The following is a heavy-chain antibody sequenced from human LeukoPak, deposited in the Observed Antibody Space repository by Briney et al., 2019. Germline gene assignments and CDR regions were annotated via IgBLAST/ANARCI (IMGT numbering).Heavy chain of an antibody. CDR3: ARGGRGATTPDY. CDR2: ISSSSSYI. J-gene: IGHJ4*02. Sequence: GGSLRLSCAASGFTFSGSALHWVRQAPGKGLEWASSISSSSSYIYYADSVKGRFTISRDNAKNSLYLQMNSLRAEDTAVYYCARGGRGATTPDYWGQGTLVIVSS. D-gene: IGHD1-26*01. V-gene: IGHV3-21*01. CDR1: GFTFSGSA.